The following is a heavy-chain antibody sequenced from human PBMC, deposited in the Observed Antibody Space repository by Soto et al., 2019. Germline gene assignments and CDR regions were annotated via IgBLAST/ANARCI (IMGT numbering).Heavy chain of an antibody. V-gene: IGHV3-23*01. D-gene: IGHD1-1*01. CDR3: AKDGGQLEPPDYFDY. Sequence: EVQLLESGGGLVQPGGSLRLSCAASGFTFSSYAMSWVRQAPGKGLSWVSAISGRGGSTYYADSVKGRFTISRDNAKNTLYLQMNSLRAEDTAVYYCAKDGGQLEPPDYFDYWGQGTLVTVSP. J-gene: IGHJ4*02. CDR2: ISGRGGST. CDR1: GFTFSSYA.